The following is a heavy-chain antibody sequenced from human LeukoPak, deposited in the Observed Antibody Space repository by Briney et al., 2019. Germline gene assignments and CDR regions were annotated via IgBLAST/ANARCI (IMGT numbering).Heavy chain of an antibody. J-gene: IGHJ4*02. V-gene: IGHV3-7*01. Sequence: GGSLRLSCAASGFTVSSKDMSWVRQAPGKGLEWVANRKQDGSEKYYVDSVKGRFTISRDNAKNSLYLQMNSLRAEDTAVYYCARDRGDVDYWGQGTPVTVSS. D-gene: IGHD2-21*02. CDR3: ARDRGDVDY. CDR1: GFTVSSKD. CDR2: RKQDGSEK.